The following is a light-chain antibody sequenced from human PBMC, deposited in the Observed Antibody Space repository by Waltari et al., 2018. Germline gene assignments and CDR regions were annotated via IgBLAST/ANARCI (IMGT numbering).Light chain of an antibody. J-gene: IGLJ2*01. V-gene: IGLV2-14*03. CDR3: SSYISSSTLEL. Sequence: QSALTQPASVSGSPGQSITISCTGTSSDVGAYNYVSWYQQHPGKAPQLMIFDVSNRPSGVSNRSSGSKSGNTASLTISGLQAEDEAGYYCSSYISSSTLELFGGGTSLTVL. CDR2: DVS. CDR1: SSDVGAYNY.